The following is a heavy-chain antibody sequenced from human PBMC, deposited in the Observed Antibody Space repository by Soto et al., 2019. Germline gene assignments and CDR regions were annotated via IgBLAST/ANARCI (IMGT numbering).Heavy chain of an antibody. J-gene: IGHJ4*02. CDR2: IRNKTSNYAT. CDR3: TRVLGDTPFDY. D-gene: IGHD2-15*01. Sequence: PGGSLRLSCAASGFTFSCSAVHWVRQASGKGLEWVGHIRNKTSNYATGYGASVKGRFTISRDDSKSTAYLQMNSLKTEDTAMYYCTRVLGDTPFDYWGRGTLVTVSS. V-gene: IGHV3-73*01. CDR1: GFTFSCSA.